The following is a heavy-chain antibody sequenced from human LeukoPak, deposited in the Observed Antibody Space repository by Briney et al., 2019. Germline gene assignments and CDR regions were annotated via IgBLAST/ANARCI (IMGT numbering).Heavy chain of an antibody. D-gene: IGHD2-15*01. CDR1: GFTFSSYA. J-gene: IGHJ3*02. Sequence: PGGSLGLSCAASGFTFSSYAMSWVRQAPGKGLEWVSAISGSGGSTYYADSVKGRFTISRDNSKNTLYLQMNSLRAEDTAVYYCAKAYCSGGSCYRPPYDAFDIWGQGTMVTVSS. CDR2: ISGSGGST. CDR3: AKAYCSGGSCYRPPYDAFDI. V-gene: IGHV3-23*01.